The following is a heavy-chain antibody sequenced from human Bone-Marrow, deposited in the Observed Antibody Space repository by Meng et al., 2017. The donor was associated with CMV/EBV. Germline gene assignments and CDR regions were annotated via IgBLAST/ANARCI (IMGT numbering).Heavy chain of an antibody. D-gene: IGHD3-3*01. V-gene: IGHV3-30-3*01. Sequence: AMNWVRQAPGKGLEWVAVISYDGNNKYYTDSVKGRFSISRDNSKNTLYLQMNSLNADDTAVYYCARVDASYDFWSGYPSPGDWWFDPLGQGTLVTVSS. J-gene: IGHJ5*02. CDR3: ARVDASYDFWSGYPSPGDWWFDP. CDR1: A. CDR2: ISYDGNNK.